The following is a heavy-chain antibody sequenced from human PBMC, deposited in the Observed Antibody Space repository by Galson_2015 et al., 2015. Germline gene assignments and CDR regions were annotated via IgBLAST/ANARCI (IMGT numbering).Heavy chain of an antibody. Sequence: ETLSLTCTVSGGSMSSSNYYWGWIRQPPGQGLEWIGNIYYSGNTYSNPSLKSRLTISVATSKNRFSLTLSSVTAADTAVYYCARQSGSAHCGSNCYAGYYYYGMDVWGQGTTVTVSS. V-gene: IGHV4-39*01. CDR2: IYYSGNT. CDR3: ARQSGSAHCGSNCYAGYYYYGMDV. J-gene: IGHJ6*02. CDR1: GGSMSSSNYY. D-gene: IGHD2-2*01.